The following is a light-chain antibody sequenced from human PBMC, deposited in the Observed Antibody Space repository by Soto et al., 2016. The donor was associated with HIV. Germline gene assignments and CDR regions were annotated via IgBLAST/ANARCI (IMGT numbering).Light chain of an antibody. CDR1: QVINTW. Sequence: DIQMTQSPSSVSAFVGDRVTITCRASQVINTWLAWYQQKPGKAPKLLISATFSLQNGVPSRFSGSGYGTDFSLTISSLQPEDFATYYCQQANSFPFTFGPGTKVDIK. CDR2: ATF. CDR3: QQANSFPFT. J-gene: IGKJ3*01. V-gene: IGKV1-12*01.